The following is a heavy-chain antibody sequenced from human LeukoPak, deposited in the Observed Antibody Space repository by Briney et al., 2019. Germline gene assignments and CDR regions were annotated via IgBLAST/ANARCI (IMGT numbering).Heavy chain of an antibody. CDR1: GFTFSSYA. CDR2: ISGSGGST. J-gene: IGHJ4*02. D-gene: IGHD6-6*01. CDR3: ARDLNGIAARRQDY. Sequence: GGSLRLSCAASGFTFSSYAMSWVRQAPGKGREWVSAISGSGGSTYYADSVKGRFTISRDNSKNTLYLQMNSLRTEDTAVYYCARDLNGIAARRQDYWGQGTLVTVSS. V-gene: IGHV3-23*01.